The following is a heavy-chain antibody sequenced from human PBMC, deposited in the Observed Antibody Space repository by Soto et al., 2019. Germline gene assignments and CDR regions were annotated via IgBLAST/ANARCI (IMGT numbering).Heavy chain of an antibody. CDR1: GGTFSSYT. Sequence: ASVKVSCKASGGTFSSYTISWVRQAPGQGLEWMGRIIPILGIANYAQKFQGRVTITADKSMSTAYMELSSLRSEDTAVYYCAGTYYDILTGYTSNWFDPWGQGTLVTVSS. J-gene: IGHJ5*02. D-gene: IGHD3-9*01. V-gene: IGHV1-69*02. CDR3: AGTYYDILTGYTSNWFDP. CDR2: IIPILGIA.